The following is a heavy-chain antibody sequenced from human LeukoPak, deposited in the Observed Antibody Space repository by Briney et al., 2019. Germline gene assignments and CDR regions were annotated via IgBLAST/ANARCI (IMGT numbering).Heavy chain of an antibody. CDR1: GGSISSYY. Sequence: SETLSLTCTVSGGSISSYYWSWIRQPPGKGLEWIGYIYYSGSTNYNPSLKSRVTISVDTSKNQFSLKLSSVTAADTAVYYCARSFLEWLMIDYWGQGTLVTVSS. CDR3: ARSFLEWLMIDY. J-gene: IGHJ4*02. D-gene: IGHD3-3*01. V-gene: IGHV4-59*08. CDR2: IYYSGST.